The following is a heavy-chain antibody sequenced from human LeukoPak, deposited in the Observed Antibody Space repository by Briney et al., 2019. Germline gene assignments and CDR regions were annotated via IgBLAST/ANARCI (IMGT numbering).Heavy chain of an antibody. D-gene: IGHD2-2*01. CDR1: GGSFSGYY. CDR3: ASLILGYCSSTSCYGGWFDP. CDR2: INHSGST. V-gene: IGHV4-34*01. Sequence: PSETLSLTCAVYGGSFSGYYWSWIRQPPGKGLEWIGEINHSGSTNYNPPLKSRVTISVDTSKNQFSLKLSSVTAADTAVYYCASLILGYCSSTSCYGGWFDPWGQGTLVTVSS. J-gene: IGHJ5*02.